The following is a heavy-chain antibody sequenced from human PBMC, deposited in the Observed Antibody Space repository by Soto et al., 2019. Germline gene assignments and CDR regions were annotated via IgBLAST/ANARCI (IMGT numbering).Heavy chain of an antibody. J-gene: IGHJ4*02. V-gene: IGHV3-30*03. CDR2: ISYDGSNK. CDR3: ATDPQITMVRGVQIYDFDY. Sequence: GGSLRLSCAASGFTFSSYGMHWVRQAPGKGLEWVAVISYDGSNKYYADSVKGRFTISRDNSKNTLYLQMNSLRAEDTAVYYCATDPQITMVRGVQIYDFDYWGQGTLVTVSS. D-gene: IGHD3-10*01. CDR1: GFTFSSYG.